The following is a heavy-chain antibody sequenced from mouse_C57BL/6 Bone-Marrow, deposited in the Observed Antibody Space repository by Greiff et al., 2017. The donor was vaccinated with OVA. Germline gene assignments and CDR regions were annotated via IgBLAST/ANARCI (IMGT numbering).Heavy chain of an antibody. V-gene: IGHV1-54*01. CDR1: GYAFTNYL. Sequence: VKLMESGAELVRPGTSVKVSCKASGYAFTNYLIEWVKQRPGQGLEWIGVINPGSGGTNYNEKFKGKATLTADKSSSTAYMQLSSLTSEDSAVYFCARGGFYPEDWGQGTTLTVSS. CDR3: ARGGFYPED. CDR2: INPGSGGT. J-gene: IGHJ2*01. D-gene: IGHD1-1*01.